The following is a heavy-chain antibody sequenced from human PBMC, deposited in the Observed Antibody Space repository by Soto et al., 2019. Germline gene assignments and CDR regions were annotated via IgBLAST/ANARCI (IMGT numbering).Heavy chain of an antibody. D-gene: IGHD3-3*01. V-gene: IGHV3-48*01. CDR2: ISSSSSTI. CDR3: AKEANYDFWSGYRHYGMDV. Sequence: GCLRLSCAACGCTFSSYSRNWVRQAPGKGLEWVSYISSSSSTIYYADSVKGRFTISRDNSKNTLYLQMNSLRAEDTAVYYCAKEANYDFWSGYRHYGMDVWGQGTTVTVS. CDR1: GCTFSSYS. J-gene: IGHJ6*02.